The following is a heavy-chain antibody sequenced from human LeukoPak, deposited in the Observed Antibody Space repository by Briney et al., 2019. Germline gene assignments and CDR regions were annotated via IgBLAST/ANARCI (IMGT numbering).Heavy chain of an antibody. V-gene: IGHV4-39*02. D-gene: IGHD4-17*01. CDR3: ARDPLGGDFDY. CDR2: IYYSGNT. CDR1: GGSISTSAYY. J-gene: IGHJ4*02. Sequence: PSETLSLTCIVSGGSISTSAYYWGWIRQPPGEGLQWIGSIYYSGNTYYNSSLKSRVTISVDTSTSQFSLRLSSVTAADTAVYYCARDPLGGDFDYWGQGTLVTVSS.